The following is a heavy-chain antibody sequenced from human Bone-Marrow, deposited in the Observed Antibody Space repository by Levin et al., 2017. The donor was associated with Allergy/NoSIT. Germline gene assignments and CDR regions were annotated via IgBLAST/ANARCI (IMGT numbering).Heavy chain of an antibody. J-gene: IGHJ4*02. CDR3: ARERDLIGARAPFDY. D-gene: IGHD2/OR15-2a*01. V-gene: IGHV4-39*07. CDR2: IYYSGVT. CDR1: GGSISSSTHY. Sequence: ESLKISCTVSGGSISSSTHYWGWVRQAPGKGLEWIGSIYYSGVTYYSPSLKSRVSISVDRSKNQFSLNLRSVTAADTAVYYCARERDLIGARAPFDYWGQGTLVTVSS.